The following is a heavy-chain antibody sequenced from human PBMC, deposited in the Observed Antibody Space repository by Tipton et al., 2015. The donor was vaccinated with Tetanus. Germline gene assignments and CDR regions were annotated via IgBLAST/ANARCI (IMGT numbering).Heavy chain of an antibody. D-gene: IGHD6-19*01. CDR2: INHSGST. V-gene: IGHV4-34*09. Sequence: TLSLTCAVYGGSFSGYNWSWIRRPPGKGLEWIGDINHSGSTNYNPSLKSRVTISVDTPKNQFSLKLSSVTAADTAVYYCARVVEVAVAGMGLYYYYGMDVWGQGTTVTVSS. CDR3: ARVVEVAVAGMGLYYYYGMDV. CDR1: GGSFSGYN. J-gene: IGHJ6*02.